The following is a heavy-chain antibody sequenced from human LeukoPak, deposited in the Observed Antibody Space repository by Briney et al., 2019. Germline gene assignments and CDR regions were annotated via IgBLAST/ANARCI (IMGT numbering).Heavy chain of an antibody. V-gene: IGHV5-51*01. CDR3: ARGKGYCSADSCYFYDF. Sequence: GESLKISCKGSGYSFNNYWIGWVRQRPGKGLEGMGAIYPGDSNTKYIPSFQGRVTISADKSISTAYLQWSSLEASDTAMYYCARGKGYCSADSCYFYDFWGQGTLVTVSS. CDR1: GYSFNNYW. D-gene: IGHD2-15*01. CDR2: IYPGDSNT. J-gene: IGHJ4*02.